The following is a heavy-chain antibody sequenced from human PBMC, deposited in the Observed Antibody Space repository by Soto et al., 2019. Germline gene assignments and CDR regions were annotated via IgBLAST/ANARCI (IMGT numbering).Heavy chain of an antibody. Sequence: QVQLQESGPGLVKPSQTLSLTCTVSGGSISSGTYYWTWIRQHPGKGLEWIGYIHNSEYTYYNPSLKSRITISVDTSKNQFSLQLSSVTAADTAVYFCAIYADKSGVDYWGQGKLVTVSS. CDR2: IHNSEYT. CDR1: GGSISSGTYY. CDR3: AIYADKSGVDY. V-gene: IGHV4-31*03. J-gene: IGHJ4*02. D-gene: IGHD3-22*01.